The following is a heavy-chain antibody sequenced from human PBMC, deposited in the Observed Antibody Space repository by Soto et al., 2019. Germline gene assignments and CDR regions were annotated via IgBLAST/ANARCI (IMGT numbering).Heavy chain of an antibody. D-gene: IGHD2-15*01. CDR1: GYTFTSYG. CDR3: ARDLGYCSGGSCLYDNAFDI. CDR2: ISAYNGNT. V-gene: IGHV1-18*01. J-gene: IGHJ3*02. Sequence: QVQLVQSGAEVKKPGASVKVSCKASGYTFTSYGISWVRQAPGQGLEWMGWISAYNGNTNYAQKLQGTVTMTTDTSTSTAYMELRSLRSDDTAVYYCARDLGYCSGGSCLYDNAFDIWGQGTMVTVSS.